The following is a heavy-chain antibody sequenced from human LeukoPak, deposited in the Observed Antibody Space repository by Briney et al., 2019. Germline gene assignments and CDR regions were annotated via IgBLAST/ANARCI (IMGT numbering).Heavy chain of an antibody. V-gene: IGHV4-4*07. CDR2: IYTSGST. J-gene: IGHJ2*01. CDR3: ARGAIAAAHWYFDL. Sequence: SETLSLNCTVSGGSISSYYWSWIRQPAGKGLEWIGSIYTSGSTNYNPSLKSRVTMSVDTSKNQFSLKLSSVTAADTAVYYCARGAIAAAHWYFDLWGRGTLVTVSS. D-gene: IGHD6-13*01. CDR1: GGSISSYY.